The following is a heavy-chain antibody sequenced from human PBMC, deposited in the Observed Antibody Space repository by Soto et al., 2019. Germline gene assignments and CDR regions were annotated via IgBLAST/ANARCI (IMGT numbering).Heavy chain of an antibody. V-gene: IGHV4-34*01. Sequence: SETLSLTCAVYGGSFSGYYWSWIRQPPGKGLEWIGEINHSGSTNYNPSLKSRVTISVDTSKNQFSLKLSSVTAADTAVYYCARGLTRDGYNYFGYWGQGTLVTVSS. D-gene: IGHD5-12*01. CDR1: GGSFSGYY. CDR2: INHSGST. J-gene: IGHJ4*02. CDR3: ARGLTRDGYNYFGY.